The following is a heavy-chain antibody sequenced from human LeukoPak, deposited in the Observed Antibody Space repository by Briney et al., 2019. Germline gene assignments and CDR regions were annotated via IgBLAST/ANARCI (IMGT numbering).Heavy chain of an antibody. CDR3: ARHGSYYDFWSGYHNTNYFDY. J-gene: IGHJ4*02. V-gene: IGHV4-59*08. CDR2: IHYSGST. CDR1: GDSISSYY. D-gene: IGHD3-3*01. Sequence: SETLSLTCTVSGDSISSYYWNWIRQPPGKGLEYIGWIHYSGSTDYNPSLKSRVTISVDTSKNQFSLKLSSVTAADTAVYYCARHGSYYDFWSGYHNTNYFDYWGQGTLVTVSS.